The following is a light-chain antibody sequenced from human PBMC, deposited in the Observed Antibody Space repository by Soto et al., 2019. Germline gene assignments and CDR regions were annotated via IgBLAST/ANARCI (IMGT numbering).Light chain of an antibody. J-gene: IGKJ2*02. CDR2: AAS. V-gene: IGKV1-39*01. Sequence: DIQMTQSPSSLSASVGDRVTITCRSSXXIFXXLNWYQQKAGEAPPLLIYAASSLQSGVPARFXXXGSGTDXXXXXXXXXTXDSAIYYCQQTYSGPRTFGQGTKLEIK. CDR3: QQTYSGPRT. CDR1: XXIFXX.